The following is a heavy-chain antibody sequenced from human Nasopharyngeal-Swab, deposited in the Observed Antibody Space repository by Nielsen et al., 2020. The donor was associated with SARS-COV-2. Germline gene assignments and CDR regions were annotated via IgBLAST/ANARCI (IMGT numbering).Heavy chain of an antibody. D-gene: IGHD2-2*01. CDR1: GFTLRSYD. CDR3: AREQLCIRGTRCLDAFDI. Sequence: GESLKISCAASGFTLRSYDVHWVRQTTGEGLEWVSVLASSGSTSFLDSVKGRFTVPRDNVKHSVYLQMNSLRAGDTAVYYCAREQLCIRGTRCLDAFDIWGQGTMVTVSS. V-gene: IGHV3-13*01. J-gene: IGHJ3*02. CDR2: LASSGST.